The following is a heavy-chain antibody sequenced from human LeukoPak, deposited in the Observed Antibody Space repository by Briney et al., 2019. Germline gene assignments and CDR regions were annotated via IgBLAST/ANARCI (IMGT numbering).Heavy chain of an antibody. CDR3: ARGYRVTAIGYWFDP. CDR1: GYSISSGYY. CDR2: IYHSGST. D-gene: IGHD2-21*02. V-gene: IGHV4-38-2*02. Sequence: SETLSLTCTVSGYSISSGYYWGWIRQPPGKGLEWIGSIYHSGSTYYNPSLKSRVTISVDTSKNQFSLKLSSVTAADTAVYYCARGYRVTAIGYWFDPWGQGTLVTVSS. J-gene: IGHJ5*02.